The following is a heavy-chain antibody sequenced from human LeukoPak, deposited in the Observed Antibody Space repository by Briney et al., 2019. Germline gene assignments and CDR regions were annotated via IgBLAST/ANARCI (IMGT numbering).Heavy chain of an antibody. CDR2: IRDDGSNK. V-gene: IGHV3-30*02. D-gene: IGHD2-2*01. Sequence: HPGGFLRLSCAASGFTFSSYGMHWVRQAPGKGLEWVAFIRDDGSNKYYADSVKGRFTISRDNSKNTLYLQMNSLRAEDTAVYYCAKDIVVVPAAIILSVAFDIWGQGTMVTVSS. J-gene: IGHJ3*02. CDR1: GFTFSSYG. CDR3: AKDIVVVPAAIILSVAFDI.